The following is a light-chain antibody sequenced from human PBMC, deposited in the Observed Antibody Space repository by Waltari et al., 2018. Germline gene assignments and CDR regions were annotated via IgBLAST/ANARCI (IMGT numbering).Light chain of an antibody. CDR2: DAS. J-gene: IGKJ3*01. V-gene: IGKV3-11*01. CDR1: HSVGSH. CDR3: QQRSNWPGT. Sequence: ENVLTQSPATLSLSPGERATLSCRASHSVGSHLAWYQQKPGQAPRLLIYDASNRATGIPARFSGSVSETDFTLTVSGVEPEDFAVYYCQQRSNWPGTFGPGTKGDIK.